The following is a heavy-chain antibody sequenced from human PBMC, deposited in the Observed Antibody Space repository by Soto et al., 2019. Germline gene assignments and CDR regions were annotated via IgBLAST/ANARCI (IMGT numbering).Heavy chain of an antibody. CDR1: GFTFSSYA. D-gene: IGHD1-26*01. CDR3: AKISVDSGRYYVDY. CDR2: ISGSGGST. V-gene: IGHV3-23*01. Sequence: TGGSLRLSCAASGFTFSSYAMSWVRQAPGKGLEWVSAISGSGGSTYYADSGKGRFTISRDNSKNTLYLQMNSLRAEDTAVYYCAKISVDSGRYYVDYWGQGTLVTVCS. J-gene: IGHJ4*02.